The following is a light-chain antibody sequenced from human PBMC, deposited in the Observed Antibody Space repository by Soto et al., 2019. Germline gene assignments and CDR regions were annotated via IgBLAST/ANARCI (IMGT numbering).Light chain of an antibody. CDR1: SSDVGGYNY. V-gene: IGLV2-14*01. Sequence: QSVLTQPASVSGSPGQSITISCTGTSSDVGGYNYVSWYQQHPSKAPKLMIYDVGNRPSGVSDRFSGSKSGNTASLTISGLQAEDEADYYCSSHTSSSTQVFGTGTKLTVL. CDR3: SSHTSSSTQV. J-gene: IGLJ1*01. CDR2: DVG.